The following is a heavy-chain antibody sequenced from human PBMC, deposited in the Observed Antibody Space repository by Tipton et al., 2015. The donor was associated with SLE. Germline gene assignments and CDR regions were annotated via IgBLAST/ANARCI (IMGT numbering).Heavy chain of an antibody. CDR3: ARALGYCSGGSCYGDAFDI. CDR2: IYYSGST. CDR1: GGSISSYY. Sequence: LRLSCTVSGGSISSYYWSWIRQPPGKGLEWIGYIYYSGSTNYNPSLKSRVTISVDTSKNQFSLKLSSVTAADTAVYYCARALGYCSGGSCYGDAFDIWGQGTMVTVSS. D-gene: IGHD2-15*01. V-gene: IGHV4-59*01. J-gene: IGHJ3*02.